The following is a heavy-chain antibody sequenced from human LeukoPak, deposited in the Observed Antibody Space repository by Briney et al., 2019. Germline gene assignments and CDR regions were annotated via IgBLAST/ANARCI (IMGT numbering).Heavy chain of an antibody. J-gene: IGHJ4*02. V-gene: IGHV4-39*07. CDR2: IYYSGST. D-gene: IGHD4-17*01. CDR1: GGSISSSSYY. CDR3: ARDADHGDYLDL. Sequence: SETLSLTCTVSGGSISSSSYYWGWIRQPPGKGLEWIGSIYYSGSTYYNPSLKSRVTISVDTSKNQFSLKLSSVTAADTAIYYCARDADHGDYLDLWGQGTLVTVSS.